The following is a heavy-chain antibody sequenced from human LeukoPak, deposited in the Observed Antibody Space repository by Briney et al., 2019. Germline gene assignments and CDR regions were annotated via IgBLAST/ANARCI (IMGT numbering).Heavy chain of an antibody. Sequence: SETLTLTCAVYGGSFSGYYWSWIRQPPGKGLEWIGEINRSGSTNYNPSLKSRVTISVDTSKNQFSLKLSSVTAADTAVYYCARGPLGSTVTTRSQYFQQWGQGTLATASS. V-gene: IGHV4-34*01. D-gene: IGHD4-17*01. J-gene: IGHJ1*01. CDR3: ARGPLGSTVTTRSQYFQQ. CDR1: GGSFSGYY. CDR2: INRSGST.